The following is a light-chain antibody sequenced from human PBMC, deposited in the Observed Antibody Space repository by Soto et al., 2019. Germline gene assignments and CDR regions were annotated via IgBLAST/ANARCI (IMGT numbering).Light chain of an antibody. CDR2: DNT. CDR1: SSNIGAGYD. Sequence: QSVLTQPPSVSGAPGQRITISCTGSSSNIGAGYDVHWYQQLPGTAPKLLIYDNTNRPSGVPDRFSGSKSGTSASLAITGLQAEDEADYYCQSYDSSLSGSYVFGXGTKVTVL. CDR3: QSYDSSLSGSYV. J-gene: IGLJ1*01. V-gene: IGLV1-40*01.